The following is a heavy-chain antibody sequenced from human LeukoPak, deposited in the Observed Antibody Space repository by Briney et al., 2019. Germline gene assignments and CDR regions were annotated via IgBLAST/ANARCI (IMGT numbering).Heavy chain of an antibody. CDR3: ARVVAAGTYYFDF. V-gene: IGHV3-48*02. CDR2: ISRGSSTI. Sequence: GGSLRLSCVASGFTFSSYSMNWVRQAPGKGLEWVSYISRGSSTIYYADSVQGRFTISRDKAKNSLYLQMNSLRDEDTAVYYCARVVAAGTYYFDFWGQGTLVTVSS. D-gene: IGHD6-25*01. CDR1: GFTFSSYS. J-gene: IGHJ4*02.